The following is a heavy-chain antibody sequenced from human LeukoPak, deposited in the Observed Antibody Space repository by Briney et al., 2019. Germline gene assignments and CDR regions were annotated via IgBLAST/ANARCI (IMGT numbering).Heavy chain of an antibody. Sequence: AGGSLRLSCAASGFTFSSYSMNWVRQAPGKGLEWVSSISSSSSYIYYADSVKGRFTISRDNAKNSLYLQMNSLRAGDTAVYYCARDLVQYYFDYWGQGTLVTVSS. CDR3: ARDLVQYYFDY. CDR2: ISSSSSYI. CDR1: GFTFSSYS. J-gene: IGHJ4*02. D-gene: IGHD2-8*02. V-gene: IGHV3-21*01.